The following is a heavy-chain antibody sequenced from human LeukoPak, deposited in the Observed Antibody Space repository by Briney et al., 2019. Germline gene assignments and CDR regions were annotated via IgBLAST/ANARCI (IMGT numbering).Heavy chain of an antibody. V-gene: IGHV4-59*01. Sequence: SSETLSLTCTVSGGSISSYYWSWIRQPPGKGLEWIGYIYYSGSTNYNPSLKSRVTISVDTSKNQFSLKLSSVTAADTAVYYCAREGDSSGYYYGYFQHWGQGTLVTVSS. CDR1: GGSISSYY. CDR3: AREGDSSGYYYGYFQH. D-gene: IGHD3-22*01. J-gene: IGHJ1*01. CDR2: IYYSGST.